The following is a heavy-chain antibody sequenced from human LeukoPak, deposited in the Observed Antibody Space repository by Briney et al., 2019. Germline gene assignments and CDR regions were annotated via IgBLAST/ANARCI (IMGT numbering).Heavy chain of an antibody. V-gene: IGHV1-18*04. J-gene: IGHJ4*02. CDR1: GYTFTGYY. D-gene: IGHD1-26*01. CDR2: INPNSGNT. CDR3: ARDLLHPDY. Sequence: ASVKVSCKASGYTFTGYYMHWVRQAPGQGLEWMGWINPNSGNTNYAQNLQGRVTMTTDTSTSTAFMELRSLRSDDTAVYYCARDLLHPDYWGQGTLVTVSS.